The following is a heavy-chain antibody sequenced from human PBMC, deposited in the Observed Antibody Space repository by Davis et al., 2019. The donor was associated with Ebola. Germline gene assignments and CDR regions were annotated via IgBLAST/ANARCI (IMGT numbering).Heavy chain of an antibody. CDR1: GGSFSGYY. V-gene: IGHV4-34*01. CDR2: INHSGST. D-gene: IGHD2-2*01. J-gene: IGHJ5*02. Sequence: PSETLSLTFAVYGGSFSGYYWRWIRQPPGKGLEWIGEINHSGSTNYNPSLKSRVTISVDTSKNQFSLKLSSVTAADTAVYYCARGVSSRGWFDPWGQGTLVTVSS. CDR3: ARGVSSRGWFDP.